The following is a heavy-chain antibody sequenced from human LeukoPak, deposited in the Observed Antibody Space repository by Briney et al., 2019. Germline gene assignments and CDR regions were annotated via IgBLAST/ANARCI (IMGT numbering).Heavy chain of an antibody. J-gene: IGHJ5*02. CDR2: IYTSGST. CDR1: GGSISSGSYY. CDR3: ARVGQWLNYYYSFDP. V-gene: IGHV4-61*02. Sequence: PSETLSLTCTVSGGSISSGSYYWSWIRQPAGKGLEWIGRIYTSGSTNYNPSLKSRVTISVDTSKNQFSLKLSSVTAADTAVYYCARVGQWLNYYYSFDPWGQGTLVTVSS. D-gene: IGHD3-10*01.